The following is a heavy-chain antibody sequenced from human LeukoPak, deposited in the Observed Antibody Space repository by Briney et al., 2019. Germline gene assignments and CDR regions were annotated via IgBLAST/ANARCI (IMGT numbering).Heavy chain of an antibody. Sequence: GGSLRLSCAASGSTFSSHWLSWVRQAPGRGLEWVANIQQDGRQKYYVDSVKGRFTIPRDNAKNSLYLEMNSLRAEDTAVYYCARAYCSGSSCYAGGFDYWGQGTLVTVSS. J-gene: IGHJ4*02. CDR2: IQQDGRQK. V-gene: IGHV3-7*05. CDR3: ARAYCSGSSCYAGGFDY. CDR1: GSTFSSHW. D-gene: IGHD2-2*01.